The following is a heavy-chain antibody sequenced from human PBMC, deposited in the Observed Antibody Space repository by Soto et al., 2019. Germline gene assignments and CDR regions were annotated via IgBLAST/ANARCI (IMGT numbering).Heavy chain of an antibody. CDR1: GYTFTSYY. D-gene: IGHD1-7*01. CDR2: INSNNGST. V-gene: IGHV1-46*03. J-gene: IGHJ5*02. Sequence: GASVKVSCKASGYTFTSYYMHWVRQAPGQGLEWMGIINSNNGSTSYAQKLQGRVTMTTDTSTSTAYMELRSLRSDDTAVYYCARDLTWNYPNWLDLWGQGTLVTVSS. CDR3: ARDLTWNYPNWLDL.